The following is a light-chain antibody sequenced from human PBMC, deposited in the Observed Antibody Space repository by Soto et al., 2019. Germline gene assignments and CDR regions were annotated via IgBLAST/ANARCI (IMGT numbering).Light chain of an antibody. CDR2: WAS. CDR1: QSLFYAPINKNY. CDR3: QQYFDNSIT. J-gene: IGKJ5*01. V-gene: IGKV4-1*01. Sequence: DIVMTQAPESLAVSLGEKATINCKSSQSLFYAPINKNYLAWYQQKPRQPPKLLIYWASIRGSGVPDRCSGSGSGTDFTLTISSLQAEDVAVYYCQQYFDNSITFGQGTRLEIK.